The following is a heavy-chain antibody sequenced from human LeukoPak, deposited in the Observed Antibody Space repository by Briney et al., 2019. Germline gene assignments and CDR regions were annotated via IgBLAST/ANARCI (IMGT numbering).Heavy chain of an antibody. J-gene: IGHJ4*02. CDR3: ARDETICSSTSCYKPDFDY. D-gene: IGHD2-2*02. V-gene: IGHV3-21*05. Sequence: GGSLRLSCAASGFTFSSYSMNWVRQAPGKGLEWVSYISSSSSYIYYADSVKGRFTISRDNAKNSLHPQMNSLRAEDTAVYYCARDETICSSTSCYKPDFDYWGQGTLVTVSS. CDR1: GFTFSSYS. CDR2: ISSSSSYI.